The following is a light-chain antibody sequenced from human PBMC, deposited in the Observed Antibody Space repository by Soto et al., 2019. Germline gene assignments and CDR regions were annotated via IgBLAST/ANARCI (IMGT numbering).Light chain of an antibody. CDR1: SSDVGGYNY. CDR2: DVS. Sequence: QSALTQPRSVSGSPGQSVTISCTGTSSDVGGYNYVSWYQQHPGKAPKLMISDVSKRPSGVPDRFSGSKSGNTASLTISGLQAEDEADYYCCSSAGDDTSVVGGGTKLTVL. J-gene: IGLJ3*02. V-gene: IGLV2-11*01. CDR3: CSSAGDDTSV.